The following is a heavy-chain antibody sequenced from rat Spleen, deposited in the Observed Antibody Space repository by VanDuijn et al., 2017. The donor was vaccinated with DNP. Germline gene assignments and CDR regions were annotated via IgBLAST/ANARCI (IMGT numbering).Heavy chain of an antibody. V-gene: IGHV5S10*01. J-gene: IGHJ3*01. CDR3: TTDEYYGPFAY. CDR2: ITSDGSST. Sequence: EVQLVESGGGLVQPGRSLKLSCAASGFTFDSFDMAWVRQAPKKGLEWVATITSDGSSTFYRDSVKGRFTLSRDNAKSTLYLQMDSLRSDDTATYYCTTDEYYGPFAYWGQGTLVTVSS. D-gene: IGHD1-6*01. CDR1: GFTFDSFD.